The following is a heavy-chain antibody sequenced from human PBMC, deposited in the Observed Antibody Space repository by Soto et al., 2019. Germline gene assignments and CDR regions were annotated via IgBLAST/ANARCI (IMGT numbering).Heavy chain of an antibody. J-gene: IGHJ6*02. CDR1: GGTFSSYA. Sequence: QVQLVQSGAEVKKPGSSVKVSCKASGGTFSSYAISWVRQAPGQGLEWMGGIIPIFGTANYAQKFQGRVTITADESTSTAYMELSSLRSEDTAVYYCALRAVPAAMGANYYYYGMDVWGQGTTVTVSS. V-gene: IGHV1-69*12. CDR3: ALRAVPAAMGANYYYYGMDV. CDR2: IIPIFGTA. D-gene: IGHD2-2*01.